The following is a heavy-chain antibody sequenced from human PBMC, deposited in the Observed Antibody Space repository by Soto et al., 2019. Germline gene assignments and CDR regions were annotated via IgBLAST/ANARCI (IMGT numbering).Heavy chain of an antibody. CDR2: IYYRGDT. J-gene: IGHJ4*02. CDR3: ARQGAVTSWSVFDY. CDR1: GGSISSSSYY. Sequence: PSETLSLTCTVSGGSISSSSYYCGWIRQPPGKGLEWIGSIYYRGDTYYNPSLKTRVTISVDSSKNQFSLKLSSVTAADTAVYYCARQGAVTSWSVFDYWGQGTLVTVSS. D-gene: IGHD4-17*01. V-gene: IGHV4-39*01.